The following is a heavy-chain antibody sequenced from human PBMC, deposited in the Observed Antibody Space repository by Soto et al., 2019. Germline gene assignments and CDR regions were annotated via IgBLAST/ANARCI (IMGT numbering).Heavy chain of an antibody. CDR3: ARQRTPDCRGGSCYTWSFDY. CDR1: GGSISGNHW. D-gene: IGHD2-15*01. J-gene: IGHJ4*02. V-gene: IGHV4-4*02. CDR2: IFHAGNT. Sequence: KPSETLSLTCAVSGGSISGNHWWSWVRQPPGGGLEWIGEIFHAGNTHYNPSLEGRVTISVGRSKSQFSLELNSVTAADTAVYYCARQRTPDCRGGSCYTWSFDYWGQGALVTVSS.